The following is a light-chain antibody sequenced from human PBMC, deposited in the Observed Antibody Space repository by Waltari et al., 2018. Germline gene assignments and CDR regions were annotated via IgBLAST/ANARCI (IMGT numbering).Light chain of an antibody. V-gene: IGKV3-15*01. Sequence: EIVMTQSPATLSVSPGERATLPCRASQSISSNLAWYQQKPGQPPRLLIYGASTRATGIAARFSGSGSGTEFTLNISSLQSEDFAVYYCQHYNNWPPWTFGQGTKVELK. J-gene: IGKJ1*01. CDR3: QHYNNWPPWT. CDR2: GAS. CDR1: QSISSN.